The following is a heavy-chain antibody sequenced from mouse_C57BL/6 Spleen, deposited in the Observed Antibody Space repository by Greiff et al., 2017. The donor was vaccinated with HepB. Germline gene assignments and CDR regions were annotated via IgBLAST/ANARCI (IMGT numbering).Heavy chain of an antibody. CDR1: GYTFTDYY. Sequence: EVQLQQSGPELVKPGASVKISCKASGYTFTDYYMNWVKQSHGKSLEWIGDINPNNGGTSYNQKFKGKATLTVDKSSSTAYMELRSLTSEDSAVYYCARSRKFITTVVGAMDYWGQGTSVTVSS. V-gene: IGHV1-26*01. J-gene: IGHJ4*01. CDR2: INPNNGGT. D-gene: IGHD1-1*01. CDR3: ARSRKFITTVVGAMDY.